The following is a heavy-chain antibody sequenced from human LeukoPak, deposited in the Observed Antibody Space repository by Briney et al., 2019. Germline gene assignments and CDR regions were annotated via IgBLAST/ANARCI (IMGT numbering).Heavy chain of an antibody. CDR3: ARRVGGSGRTNYYYYMDV. Sequence: ASVKVSCKASGYIFTTYGIMWVRQAPGQGLEWMGWISAHTGNTNYAQKFQDRVTMTTDSPTTTAFLEVKNLRSDDTAVFYCARRVGGSGRTNYYYYMDVWGNGTTVIVSS. CDR1: GYIFTTYG. CDR2: ISAHTGNT. V-gene: IGHV1-18*01. D-gene: IGHD2-15*01. J-gene: IGHJ6*03.